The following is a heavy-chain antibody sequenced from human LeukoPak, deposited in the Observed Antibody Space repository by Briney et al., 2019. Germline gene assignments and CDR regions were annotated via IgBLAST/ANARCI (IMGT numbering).Heavy chain of an antibody. CDR3: AKDMTAGGSGYPNWFDP. CDR1: GFTFDDYA. Sequence: PGGSLRLSCAASGFTFDDYAMHWVRQAPGKGLEWVSGISWNSGSIGYADSVKGRFTISRDNAKNSLYLRMNSLRAEDTALYYCAKDMTAGGSGYPNWFDPWGQGTLVTVSS. J-gene: IGHJ5*02. CDR2: ISWNSGSI. D-gene: IGHD3-22*01. V-gene: IGHV3-9*01.